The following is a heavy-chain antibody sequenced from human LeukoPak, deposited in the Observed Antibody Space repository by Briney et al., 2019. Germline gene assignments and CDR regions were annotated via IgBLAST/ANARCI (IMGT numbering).Heavy chain of an antibody. V-gene: IGHV4-31*03. CDR1: SGSISSGTYY. J-gene: IGHJ4*02. CDR2: IHSSGST. D-gene: IGHD4-17*01. Sequence: SETLSLTCTVSSGSISSGTYYWSWIRQHPGKGLEWIGYIHSSGSTYYNPSLKSRVTISEDTSKNTFSLKLSSVTAADTAVYYCARAFSGDYAWLDYWGQGTLVTVSS. CDR3: ARAFSGDYAWLDY.